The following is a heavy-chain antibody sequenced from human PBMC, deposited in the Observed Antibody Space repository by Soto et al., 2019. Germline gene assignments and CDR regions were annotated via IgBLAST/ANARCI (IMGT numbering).Heavy chain of an antibody. V-gene: IGHV2-5*02. CDR3: AHLVVDGLTYYFEY. Sequence: SGPTLVNPTQTLTLTCTFSGCSLSTSAVGVGWIRQPPGKALEWLAFIYWDDDKRYSPSLKSSLTITKDTSKNQVVLAMTNMDPVDTATYYCAHLVVDGLTYYFEYWGQGTLVTVSS. CDR1: GCSLSTSAVG. CDR2: IYWDDDK. J-gene: IGHJ4*02. D-gene: IGHD2-8*02.